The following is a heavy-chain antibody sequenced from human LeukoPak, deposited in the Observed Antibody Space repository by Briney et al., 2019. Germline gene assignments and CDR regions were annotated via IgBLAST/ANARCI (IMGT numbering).Heavy chain of an antibody. Sequence: SETLSLTCAVYGGSFSGYYWSWIRQPPGKGLEWIGEINHSGSTNYNPSLKSRVTISVDTSKNQFSLKLSSVTAADTAVYYCARFGGLYSLPLYYYYGMDVWGQGTTVTVSS. D-gene: IGHD3-3*01. V-gene: IGHV4-34*01. CDR1: GGSFSGYY. CDR3: ARFGGLYSLPLYYYYGMDV. CDR2: INHSGST. J-gene: IGHJ6*02.